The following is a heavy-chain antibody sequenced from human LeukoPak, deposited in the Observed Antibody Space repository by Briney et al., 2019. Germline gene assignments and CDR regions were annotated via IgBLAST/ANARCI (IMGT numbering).Heavy chain of an antibody. CDR3: ARDETPYY. CDR1: GFTFSSYA. V-gene: IGHV3-21*01. J-gene: IGHJ4*02. CDR2: ISSSSIYI. Sequence: GGSLRLSCAASGFTFSSYAMSWVRQAPGKGLEWVSSISSSSIYIYYADSVKGRFTTSRDNAKNSLYLQMNSLRAEDSAVYYCARDETPYYWGQGILVTVSS. D-gene: IGHD4-23*01.